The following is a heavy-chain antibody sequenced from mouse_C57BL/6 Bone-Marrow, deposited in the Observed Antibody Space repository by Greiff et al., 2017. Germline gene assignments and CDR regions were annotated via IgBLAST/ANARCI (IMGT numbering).Heavy chain of an antibody. CDR2: IHPNSGST. Sequence: QVQLQQPGAELVKPGASVKLSCKASGYTFTSYWMHWVKQRPGQGLEWIGMIHPNSGSTNYNEKFKSKATLTVDKSSSTAYMQLSSLTSEDSAVYYGARWGWLPLSAMDYWGQGTSVTVSS. J-gene: IGHJ4*01. CDR3: ARWGWLPLSAMDY. V-gene: IGHV1-64*01. CDR1: GYTFTSYW. D-gene: IGHD2-3*01.